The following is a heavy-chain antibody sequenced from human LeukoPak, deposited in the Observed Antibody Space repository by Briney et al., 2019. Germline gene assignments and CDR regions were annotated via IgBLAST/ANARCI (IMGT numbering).Heavy chain of an antibody. J-gene: IGHJ4*02. Sequence: GASVKVSCKASGGTFSSYAISWVRQAPGQGLEWMGGIIPIFGTANYAQKFQGRVTITTDESTSTAYMELSSLRSEDTAVYYCARVGGSYNHYFDYWGQGTLVTVSS. CDR3: ARVGGSYNHYFDY. CDR2: IIPIFGTA. CDR1: GGTFSSYA. D-gene: IGHD1-26*01. V-gene: IGHV1-69*05.